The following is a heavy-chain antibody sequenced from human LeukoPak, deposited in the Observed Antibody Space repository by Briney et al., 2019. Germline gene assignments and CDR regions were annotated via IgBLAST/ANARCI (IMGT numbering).Heavy chain of an antibody. CDR2: IYTSGST. D-gene: IGHD3-22*01. J-gene: IGHJ6*03. Sequence: SETLSLTCAVYGGSFSGYYWSWIRQPAGKGLEWIGRIYTSGSTNYNPSLKSRVTMSVDTSKNQFSLKLSSVTAADTAVYYCAGTPYYYDSSGYHYYYYMDVWGKGTTVTISS. V-gene: IGHV4-59*10. CDR3: AGTPYYYDSSGYHYYYYMDV. CDR1: GGSFSGYY.